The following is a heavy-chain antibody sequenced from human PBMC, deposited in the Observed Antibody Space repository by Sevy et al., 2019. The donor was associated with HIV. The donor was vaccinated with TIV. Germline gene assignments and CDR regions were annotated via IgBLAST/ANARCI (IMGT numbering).Heavy chain of an antibody. J-gene: IGHJ4*02. CDR3: TRETSTGYFGWLLGFDY. CDR2: IQSKTDGGTT. Sequence: GGSLRLSCAASGFTFSSAWMSWVRQAPGKGLEWVGRIQSKTDGGTTDYAASVKGRFTISRDDSVSTLYLQMNSLTTDDTAVYYCTRETSTGYFGWLLGFDYWGQGTLVTVSS. D-gene: IGHD3-9*01. V-gene: IGHV3-15*01. CDR1: GFTFSSAW.